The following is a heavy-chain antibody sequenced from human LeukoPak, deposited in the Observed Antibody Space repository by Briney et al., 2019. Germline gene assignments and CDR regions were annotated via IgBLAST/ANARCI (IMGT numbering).Heavy chain of an antibody. Sequence: GGSLRLSCAASGFTFSSYSMNWVRQAPGKGLEWVSAISGSGGSTYYADSVKGRFTISRDNSKNTLYLQMNSLRAEDTAVYYCAKRSTMIVVANGGAYFDYWGQGTLVTVSS. CDR3: AKRSTMIVVANGGAYFDY. J-gene: IGHJ4*02. D-gene: IGHD3-22*01. CDR2: ISGSGGST. V-gene: IGHV3-23*01. CDR1: GFTFSSYS.